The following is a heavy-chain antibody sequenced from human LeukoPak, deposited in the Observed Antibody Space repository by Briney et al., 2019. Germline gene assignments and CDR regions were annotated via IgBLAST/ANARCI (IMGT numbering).Heavy chain of an antibody. CDR2: IYSGGST. D-gene: IGHD6-13*01. J-gene: IGHJ4*02. CDR1: GFTVSSNY. Sequence: GGSLRLSCAASGFTVSSNYMGWVRQAPGKGLEWVSVIYSGGSTYYADSVKGRFTISRDNSKNTIYLQMNSLRAEDTALYYCAKAAAAPGFDFWGQGTLVTVSS. CDR3: AKAAAAPGFDF. V-gene: IGHV3-53*01.